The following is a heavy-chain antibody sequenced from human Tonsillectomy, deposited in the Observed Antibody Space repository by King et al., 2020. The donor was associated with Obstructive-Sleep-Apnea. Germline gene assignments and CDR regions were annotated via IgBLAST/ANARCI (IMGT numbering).Heavy chain of an antibody. CDR2: IYYSGST. CDR3: ARADNRDGYNRFDY. CDR1: GGSISSSRYY. D-gene: IGHD5-24*01. J-gene: IGHJ4*02. Sequence: LQLQESGPGLVKPSETLSLTCTVSGGSISSSRYYWGWIRQPPGKGREWIGRIYYSGSTYYNPSLKSRVTISVDTSKNQLSLKRSSVSAADTAVYYCARADNRDGYNRFDYWGQGTLVTVSS. V-gene: IGHV4-39*07.